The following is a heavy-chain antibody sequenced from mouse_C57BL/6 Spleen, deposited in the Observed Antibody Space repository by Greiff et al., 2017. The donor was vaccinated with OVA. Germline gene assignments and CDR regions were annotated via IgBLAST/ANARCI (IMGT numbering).Heavy chain of an antibody. CDR1: GFSFNTYA. V-gene: IGHV10-1*01. CDR2: IRSKSNNYAT. J-gene: IGHJ1*03. Sequence: EVQGVESGGGLVQPKGSLKLSCAASGFSFNTYAMNWVRQAPGKGLEWVARIRSKSNNYATYYADSVKDRFTISRDDSESMLYLQMNNLKTEDTAMYYCVRHTTVNWYFDVWGTGTTVTVSS. CDR3: VRHTTVNWYFDV. D-gene: IGHD1-1*01.